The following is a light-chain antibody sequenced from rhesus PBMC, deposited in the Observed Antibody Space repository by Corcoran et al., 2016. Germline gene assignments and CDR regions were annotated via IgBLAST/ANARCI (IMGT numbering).Light chain of an antibody. Sequence: ETVVTQSPATLSLSPGERGTLSCRASQSVGNHVAWYQQKRGQAPRLPIYGASNRATGIPERFSGSGSGTDFPLTMSSLEPEDVGFYYCQLTYNLPTFGQGTKVEIK. CDR2: GAS. V-gene: IGKV3-24*04. J-gene: IGKJ1*01. CDR3: QLTYNLPT. CDR1: QSVGNH.